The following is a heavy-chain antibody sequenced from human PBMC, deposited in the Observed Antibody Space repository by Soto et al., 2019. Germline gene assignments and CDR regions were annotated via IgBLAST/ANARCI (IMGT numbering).Heavy chain of an antibody. CDR2: IWYDGSNK. CDR1: GFTFSSYG. V-gene: IGHV3-33*01. D-gene: IGHD6-25*01. J-gene: IGHJ4*02. Sequence: QVQLVESGGGVVQPGRSLRLSCAASGFTFSSYGMHWVRQAPGKGLEWVAVIWYDGSNKYYADSVKGRFNIYRDNSKNTLYLQMNSLRAEDTAVYYCTRDTAAFLDYWGQGPLVTVSS. CDR3: TRDTAAFLDY.